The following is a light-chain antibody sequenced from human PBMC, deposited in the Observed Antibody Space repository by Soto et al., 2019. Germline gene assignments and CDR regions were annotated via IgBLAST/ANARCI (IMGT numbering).Light chain of an antibody. Sequence: IVMTQSPATLSVSPGERATVPCRASQSVSSSHLAWYQQKPGQAPRLLISGASSRATGIPDRFTGSGSGTDFTLTITRLEPEDFAVYYCQEYDASPITFGLGTRLEIK. V-gene: IGKV3-20*01. CDR1: QSVSSSH. CDR3: QEYDASPIT. J-gene: IGKJ5*01. CDR2: GAS.